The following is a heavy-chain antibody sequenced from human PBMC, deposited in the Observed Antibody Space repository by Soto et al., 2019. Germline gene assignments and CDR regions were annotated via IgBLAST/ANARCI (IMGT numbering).Heavy chain of an antibody. Sequence: SVKVSCKASGGTFSRYAISWVRQAPGQGLEWMGGIIPIFGTANYAQKFQGRVTITADESTSTAYMELSSLRSEDTAVYYCATIYGSGSYPDYWGQGTLVTVSS. V-gene: IGHV1-69*13. D-gene: IGHD3-10*01. CDR3: ATIYGSGSYPDY. CDR1: GGTFSRYA. J-gene: IGHJ4*02. CDR2: IIPIFGTA.